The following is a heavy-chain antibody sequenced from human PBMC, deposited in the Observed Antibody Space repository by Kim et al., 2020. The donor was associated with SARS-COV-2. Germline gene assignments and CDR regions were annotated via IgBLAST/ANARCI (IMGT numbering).Heavy chain of an antibody. D-gene: IGHD2-15*01. CDR3: ARRGALSGSRFFDY. Sequence: SETLSLTCTVSGGSISSSGYYWTWIRQPPGKGLEWIGSNFYSGNTYYSPALKSRNTISVDTSKNQCSVRLTSVTAEDTAVYYCARRGALSGSRFFDYWGQGAMVAVSS. V-gene: IGHV4-39*01. J-gene: IGHJ4*02. CDR2: NFYSGNT. CDR1: GGSISSSGYY.